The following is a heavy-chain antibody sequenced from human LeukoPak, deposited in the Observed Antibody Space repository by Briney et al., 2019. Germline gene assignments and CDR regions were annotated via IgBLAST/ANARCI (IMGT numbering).Heavy chain of an antibody. CDR1: GGSISSYY. D-gene: IGHD6-13*01. V-gene: IGHV4-59*08. Sequence: SETLSLTCTVSGGSISSYYWNWIRQPPGKGLEWIGYIYYSGKTYYNPSLKSRVTISVDTSKNQFSLKLSSVTAADTAVYFCATGYSSTWYYFDYWGQGTLVTVSS. CDR3: ATGYSSTWYYFDY. CDR2: IYYSGKT. J-gene: IGHJ4*02.